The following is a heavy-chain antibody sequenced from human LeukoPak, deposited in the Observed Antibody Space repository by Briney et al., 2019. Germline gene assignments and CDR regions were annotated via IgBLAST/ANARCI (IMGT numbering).Heavy chain of an antibody. CDR3: TRAQHYDFWSGYYMDV. CDR2: IRSKAYSGTT. CDR1: GFTFDDYA. J-gene: IGHJ6*03. Sequence: TGGSLRLSCTASGFTFDDYAMSWFRQAPGKGLEWVGFIRSKAYSGTTEYAASVKGRFTISRDDSKSIAYLQMNSLKTEDTAVYYCTRAQHYDFWSGYYMDVWGKGTTVTVSS. D-gene: IGHD3-3*01. V-gene: IGHV3-49*03.